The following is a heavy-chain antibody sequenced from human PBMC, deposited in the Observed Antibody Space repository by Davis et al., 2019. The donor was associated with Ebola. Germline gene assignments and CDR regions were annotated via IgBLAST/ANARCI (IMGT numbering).Heavy chain of an antibody. CDR1: GFSLSTSGMC. J-gene: IGHJ6*02. V-gene: IGHV2-26*01. Sequence: SGPTLVKPTQTLTLTCTFSGFSLSTSGMCVSWIRQPPGKALEWLAHIFSNDENSYSTSLKSRLTISKDTSKSQVVLTMTNMDPVDTATYYCARPRGIVGADYYYGMDVWGQGTTVTVSS. CDR3: ARPRGIVGADYYYGMDV. D-gene: IGHD1-26*01. CDR2: IFSNDEN.